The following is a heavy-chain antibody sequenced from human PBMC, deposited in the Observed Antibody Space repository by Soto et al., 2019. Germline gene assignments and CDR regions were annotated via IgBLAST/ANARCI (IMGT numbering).Heavy chain of an antibody. V-gene: IGHV1-2*04. CDR2: INPNSGGT. CDR3: ARDQMATAYYYYGMDV. Sequence: ASVKVSCKASGYTFTSYGISWVRQAPGQGLEWMGWINPNSGGTNYAQKFQGWVTMTRDTSISTAYMELSRLRSDDTAVYYCARDQMATAYYYYGMDVWGQGTTVTVSS. D-gene: IGHD5-18*01. J-gene: IGHJ6*02. CDR1: GYTFTSYG.